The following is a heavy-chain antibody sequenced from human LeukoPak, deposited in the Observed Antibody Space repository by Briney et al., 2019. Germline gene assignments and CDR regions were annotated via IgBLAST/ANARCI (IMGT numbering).Heavy chain of an antibody. V-gene: IGHV3-23*01. CDR3: AKSGYNRFDY. J-gene: IGHJ4*02. CDR1: EFTFSSYA. Sequence: GGSLRLSCAASEFTFSSYAMSWVRQAPGKGLEWVSTISGSGGSTYYAESVKGRFTISGDNNKNTLYLQMNSLRADDTAVYYCAKSGYNRFDYWGQGTLVTVSS. D-gene: IGHD5-24*01. CDR2: ISGSGGST.